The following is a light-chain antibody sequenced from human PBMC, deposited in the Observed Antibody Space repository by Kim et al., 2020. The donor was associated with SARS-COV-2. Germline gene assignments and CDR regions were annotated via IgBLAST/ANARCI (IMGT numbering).Light chain of an antibody. Sequence: DIQMTQSPSTLSASVGERVTITCRASQTLSGRLAWYQQKPGKAPNLLIYDASTLESGVPSRFSGSGSGTEVTLTISSLQPDDFATYYCQQYDSFPYTFGQGTKLEI. V-gene: IGKV1-5*01. CDR2: DAS. J-gene: IGKJ2*01. CDR1: QTLSGR. CDR3: QQYDSFPYT.